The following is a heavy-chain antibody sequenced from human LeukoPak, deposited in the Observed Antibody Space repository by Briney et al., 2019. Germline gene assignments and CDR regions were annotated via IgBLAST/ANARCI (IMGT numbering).Heavy chain of an antibody. J-gene: IGHJ5*02. CDR3: ARDPQEDIVVVVAAPMFDP. D-gene: IGHD2-15*01. V-gene: IGHV1-2*02. CDR1: GYTFTGYY. CDR2: INPNSGGT. Sequence: GASVKVSCKASGYTFTGYYMHWVRQAPGQGLEWMGWINPNSGGTNYAQKFQGRVTMTRDTSISTAYMGLSRLRSDDTAVYYCARDPQEDIVVVVAAPMFDPWGQGTLVTVSS.